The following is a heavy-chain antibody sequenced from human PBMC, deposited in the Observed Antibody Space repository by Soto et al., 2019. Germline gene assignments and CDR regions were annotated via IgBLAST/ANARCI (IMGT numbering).Heavy chain of an antibody. D-gene: IGHD6-13*01. J-gene: IGHJ4*02. Sequence: EVDLLESGGGLVQPGGSLRVSCAASGFSFSDITMSWVRQPPGKGLQWVADISASGATTNYADSVRGRFTISRDNSKNILYLQMTSLRAEDTAVYYCTVRRFSSSWYSFDYWGQGTLVTVSS. CDR1: GFSFSDIT. CDR2: ISASGATT. CDR3: TVRRFSSSWYSFDY. V-gene: IGHV3-23*01.